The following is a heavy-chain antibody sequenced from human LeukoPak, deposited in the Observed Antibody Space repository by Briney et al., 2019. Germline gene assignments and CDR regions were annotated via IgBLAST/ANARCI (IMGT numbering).Heavy chain of an antibody. CDR3: ATTPTPIYSSSPYFDY. V-gene: IGHV3-30-3*01. J-gene: IGHJ4*02. Sequence: GRSLRLSCAASGFTFSSYAMHWVRQAPGMGLEWVAVISYDGSNKYYADSVKGRFTISRDNSKNTLYLQMNSLRAEDTAVYYCATTPTPIYSSSPYFDYWGQGTLVTVSS. D-gene: IGHD6-6*01. CDR1: GFTFSSYA. CDR2: ISYDGSNK.